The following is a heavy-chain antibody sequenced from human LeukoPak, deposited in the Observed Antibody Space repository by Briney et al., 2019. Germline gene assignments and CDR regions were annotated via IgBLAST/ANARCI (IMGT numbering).Heavy chain of an antibody. CDR2: INAGNGNT. Sequence: GASVKVSCKASGYTFTSYAMHWVRQAPGQRLEWMGWINAGNGNTKYSQKFQGRVTITRDTSASTAYMELSSLRSEDTAVYYCARDEDYYDSSGYWWGQGTMVTVSS. CDR1: GYTFTSYA. V-gene: IGHV1-3*01. J-gene: IGHJ3*01. D-gene: IGHD3-22*01. CDR3: ARDEDYYDSSGYW.